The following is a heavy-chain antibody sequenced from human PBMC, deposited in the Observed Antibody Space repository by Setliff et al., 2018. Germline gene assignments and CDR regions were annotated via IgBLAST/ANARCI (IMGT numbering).Heavy chain of an antibody. CDR3: ARDLGHGGDSDY. D-gene: IGHD2-21*02. Sequence: PSETLSLTCTVSGDSISSGDYFWSWIRQPAGKGLEWIGRIYTSGSTNYNPSLKSRVTMSVDTSKNQFSLKLNSVTATDTAVYYCARDLGHGGDSDYWGQGILVTVSS. CDR1: GDSISSGDYF. V-gene: IGHV4-61*02. CDR2: IYTSGST. J-gene: IGHJ4*02.